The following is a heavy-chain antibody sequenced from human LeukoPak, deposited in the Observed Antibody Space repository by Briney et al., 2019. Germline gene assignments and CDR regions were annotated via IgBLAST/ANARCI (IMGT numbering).Heavy chain of an antibody. V-gene: IGHV3-30-3*01. CDR3: AREGSVVAATPLDY. D-gene: IGHD2-15*01. CDR2: ILYDGSNQ. CDR1: GFTFRSYA. J-gene: IGHJ4*02. Sequence: PGGSLRLSCAASGFTFRSYAMHWVRQAPGKGLEWVAVILYDGSNQYYADSVKGRFTISRDNAKNSLYLQMNSLRDEDTAVYYCAREGSVVAATPLDYWGQGTLVTVSS.